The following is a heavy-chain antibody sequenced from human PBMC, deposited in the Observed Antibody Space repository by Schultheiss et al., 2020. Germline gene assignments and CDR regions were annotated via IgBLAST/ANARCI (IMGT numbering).Heavy chain of an antibody. CDR1: GFTFGDYA. D-gene: IGHD1-26*01. Sequence: GGSLRLSCTASGFTFGDYAMSWVRQAPGKGLEWVSYISSSSSTIYYADSVKGRFTISRDNSKNTLYLQMNSLRAEDTAVYYCARDSRSGSDYWGQGTLVTVSS. V-gene: IGHV3-48*01. J-gene: IGHJ4*02. CDR2: ISSSSSTI. CDR3: ARDSRSGSDY.